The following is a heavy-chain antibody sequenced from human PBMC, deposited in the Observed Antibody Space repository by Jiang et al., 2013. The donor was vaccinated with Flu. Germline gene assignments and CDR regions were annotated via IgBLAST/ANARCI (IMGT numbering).Heavy chain of an antibody. D-gene: IGHD4-17*01. V-gene: IGHV2-70*13. CDR3: ARTTTALPYGDYAYYFDY. CDR2: IDWDEDK. CDR1: GFSLNTGGMC. J-gene: IGHJ4*02. Sequence: LVKPTQTLTLTCTFSGFSLNTGGMCVSWVRQSPGKALEWLALIDWDEDKYYNTFLKTRLTISKDTSKNQVVLTMTNMDPVDTATYYCARTTTALPYGDYAYYFDYWGQGVLVTVSS.